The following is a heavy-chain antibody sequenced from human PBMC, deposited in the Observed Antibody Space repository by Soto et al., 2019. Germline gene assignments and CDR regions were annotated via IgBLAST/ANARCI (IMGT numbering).Heavy chain of an antibody. D-gene: IGHD3-10*01. CDR1: GFTFSSYA. V-gene: IGHV3-30-3*01. J-gene: IGHJ6*02. Sequence: GGSLRLSCAASGFTFSSYAMHWVRQAPGKGLEWVAVISYDGSNKYYADSVKGRFTISRDNSKNTLYLQMNSLRAEDTAVHYCARAGRYYGSGSYYNADHYGMDFSGQGTTVTVSS. CDR3: ARAGRYYGSGSYYNADHYGMDF. CDR2: ISYDGSNK.